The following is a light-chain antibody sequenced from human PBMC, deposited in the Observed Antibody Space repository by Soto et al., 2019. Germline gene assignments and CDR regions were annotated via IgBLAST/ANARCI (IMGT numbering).Light chain of an antibody. CDR2: DDY. J-gene: IGLJ2*01. V-gene: IGLV1-51*01. CDR1: SSNIGNNY. Sequence: QSVLTQPPSVSAAPGQKVTISCSGSSSNIGNNYVSWYQQLPGTAPKFLIYDDYNRPSGIPDRFSGSKSGTSATLVITGLQTGDEADYYCGTWDTSLYTLVFGGGTKLTVL. CDR3: GTWDTSLYTLV.